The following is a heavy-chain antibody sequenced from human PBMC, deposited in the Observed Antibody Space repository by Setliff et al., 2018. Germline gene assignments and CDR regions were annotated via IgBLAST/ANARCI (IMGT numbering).Heavy chain of an antibody. V-gene: IGHV4-59*12. CDR3: ATSGFCSAGSCYSFDD. CDR2: VYYSGTT. Sequence: PSETLSLTCTVSGGSISTYYWSWIRQPPGKGLEFIGYVYYSGTTNYDPSLRSRVTMSVDTAKNRFSLNLTSVTAADTAVYYCATSGFCSAGSCYSFDDWGQGALVTVSS. J-gene: IGHJ4*02. D-gene: IGHD6-19*01. CDR1: GGSISTYY.